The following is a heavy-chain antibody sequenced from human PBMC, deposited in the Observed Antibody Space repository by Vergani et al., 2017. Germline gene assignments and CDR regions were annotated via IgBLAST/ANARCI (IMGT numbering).Heavy chain of an antibody. CDR1: GFSLSTSGMR. J-gene: IGHJ4*02. CDR2: IDWDDDK. D-gene: IGHD3-10*01. Sequence: QVTLKESGPALVKPTQTLTLTCTFSGFSLSTSGMRVSWIRQPPGKALEWLARIDWDDDKFYRTSLKTRLTISKDTSKNQVVLTMTNMDPVDTATYYCARMKVHYYFDYWGQGTLVTVSS. V-gene: IGHV2-70*04. CDR3: ARMKVHYYFDY.